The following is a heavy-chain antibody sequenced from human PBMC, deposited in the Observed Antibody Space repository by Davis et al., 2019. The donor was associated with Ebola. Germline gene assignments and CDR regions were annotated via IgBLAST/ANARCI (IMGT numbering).Heavy chain of an antibody. D-gene: IGHD6-13*01. V-gene: IGHV3-15*05. CDR3: ATDATAAGYFAY. CDR2: IKSKSDDGTA. Sequence: GESLKISCVASGFTFNNAWMSWVRQAPGKGLEWVGRIKSKSDDGTAEYAAPVKGRFTISRDDSKNTLFLQMNSIKTDDTAVYSCATDATAAGYFAYWGQGALVTVSS. J-gene: IGHJ4*02. CDR1: GFTFNNAW.